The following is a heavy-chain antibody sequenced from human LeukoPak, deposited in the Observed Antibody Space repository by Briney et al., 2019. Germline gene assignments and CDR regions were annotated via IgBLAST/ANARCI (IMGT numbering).Heavy chain of an antibody. CDR1: GFTFTTYG. V-gene: IGHV3-30*18. D-gene: IGHD3-22*01. CDR2: ISSDGDSQ. Sequence: GRSLRLSCAASGFTFTTYGMHWVRPAPGKGLEWVAIISSDGDSQFYPDSVKGRFTISRDNSKNTLYLQMNSLRAEDTAVYYCAKDLYESSGYCDYWGQGTLVTVSS. CDR3: AKDLYESSGYCDY. J-gene: IGHJ4*02.